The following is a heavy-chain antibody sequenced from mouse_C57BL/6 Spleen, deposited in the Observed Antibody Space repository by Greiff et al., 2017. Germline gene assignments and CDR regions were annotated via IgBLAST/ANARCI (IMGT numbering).Heavy chain of an antibody. D-gene: IGHD1-1*01. CDR3: ARSADYYGSSYVWYFDV. Sequence: VQLQQPGAELVMPGASVKLSCKASGYTFTSYWMHWVKQRPGQGLEWIGEIDPSDSYTNYNQKFKGKSTLTVDKSSSTAYMQLSILTSEDSAVYYCARSADYYGSSYVWYFDVWGTGTTVTVSS. CDR2: IDPSDSYT. CDR1: GYTFTSYW. J-gene: IGHJ1*03. V-gene: IGHV1-69*01.